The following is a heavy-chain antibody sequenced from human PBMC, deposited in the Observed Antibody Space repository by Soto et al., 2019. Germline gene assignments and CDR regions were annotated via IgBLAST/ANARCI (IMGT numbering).Heavy chain of an antibody. V-gene: IGHV3-23*01. Sequence: EVQLLESGGGLVQPGGSLRLSCAASGFTFSSYAMSWVRQAPGKGLEWVSAISGSGVGTYYADSVKGRFTISRDNSKNTLYLQMSSLRAEDTAVYYCAKCMTTVTTFPIDIWGQGTMVSVSS. J-gene: IGHJ3*02. CDR1: GFTFSSYA. CDR2: ISGSGVGT. D-gene: IGHD4-17*01. CDR3: AKCMTTVTTFPIDI.